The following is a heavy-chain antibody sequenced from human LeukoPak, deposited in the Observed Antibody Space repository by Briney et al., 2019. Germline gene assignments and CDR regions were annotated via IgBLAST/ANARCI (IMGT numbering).Heavy chain of an antibody. V-gene: IGHV1-2*02. D-gene: IGHD2-15*01. J-gene: IGHJ5*02. CDR2: INPNSGGT. Sequence: ASVKVSCKAPGYTFTGYYMHWVRQAPGQGLEWMGWINPNSGGTNYAQKFQGRVTMTRDTSINTAYMELSRLRSDDTAVYYCARAEGGGTVDPWGQGTLVTVSS. CDR1: GYTFTGYY. CDR3: ARAEGGGTVDP.